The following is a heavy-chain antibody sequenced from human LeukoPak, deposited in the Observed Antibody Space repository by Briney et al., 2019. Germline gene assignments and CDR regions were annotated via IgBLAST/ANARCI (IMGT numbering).Heavy chain of an antibody. CDR2: IYTSGST. D-gene: IGHD6-13*01. CDR1: GGSISSYY. V-gene: IGHV4-4*07. CDR3: ARDSIAAAGWAFDI. J-gene: IGHJ3*02. Sequence: SETLSLTCTVSGGSISSYYWSWVRQPAGKGLEWIGRIYTSGSTNYNPPLKSRVTMSVDTSKNQFSLKLSSVTAADTAVYYCARDSIAAAGWAFDIWGQGTMVTVSS.